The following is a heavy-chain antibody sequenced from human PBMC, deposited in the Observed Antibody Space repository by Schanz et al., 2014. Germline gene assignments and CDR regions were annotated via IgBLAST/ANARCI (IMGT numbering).Heavy chain of an antibody. CDR2: VSYTGST. V-gene: IGHV4-31*03. Sequence: QVQVQESGPGLVKPSQTLSLTCTVSGGLISSGGYLWSWIRQHPGKGLEWIGHVSYTGSTNYNPSLKSRVTISVDTSKKQFSLKVTSVTVADTAVYYCARVAVVKGFDPWVQGTLVTVSA. CDR1: GGLISSGGYL. D-gene: IGHD6-19*01. CDR3: ARVAVVKGFDP. J-gene: IGHJ5*02.